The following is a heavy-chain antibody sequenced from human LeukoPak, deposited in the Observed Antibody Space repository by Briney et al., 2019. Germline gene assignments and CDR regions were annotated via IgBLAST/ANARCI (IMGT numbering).Heavy chain of an antibody. J-gene: IGHJ3*02. CDR3: ARALEIEDAFDI. CDR2: IYYSGST. D-gene: IGHD5-24*01. Sequence: SETLSLTCTVSRGSISTSIYYWGWIRQPPGKGLGCIVNIYYSGSTYYNPSLKSRVTTSVDTSKNQFSLKLTSVTAADTAVYYCARALEIEDAFDIWGQGTMVTVSS. CDR1: RGSISTSIYY. V-gene: IGHV4-39*07.